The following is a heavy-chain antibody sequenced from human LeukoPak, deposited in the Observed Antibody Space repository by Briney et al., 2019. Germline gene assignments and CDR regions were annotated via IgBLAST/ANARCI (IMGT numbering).Heavy chain of an antibody. CDR2: INPNSGGT. CDR3: ARGSSNARGVNWFDP. Sequence: ASVKVSCKASGYTFTGYYTHWVRQAPGQGLEWMGWINPNSGGTNYARKFQGRVTMTRDTSISTAYMDLSRLRSDDTAVYYCARGSSNARGVNWFDPWGQGTLVTVSS. V-gene: IGHV1-2*02. J-gene: IGHJ5*02. D-gene: IGHD6-13*01. CDR1: GYTFTGYY.